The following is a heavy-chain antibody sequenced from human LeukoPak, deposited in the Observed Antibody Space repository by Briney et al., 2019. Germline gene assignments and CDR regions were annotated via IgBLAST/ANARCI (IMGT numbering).Heavy chain of an antibody. J-gene: IGHJ3*02. Sequence: GGSLRLSCAASGFTFNSYWMHWVRHAPGKGLVWVSRINSDGSSTSYADSVKGRFTISRDNAKNTLYLQMNSLRAEDTAVYYCARVVGATGRAFDIWGQGTMVTVSS. CDR1: GFTFNSYW. D-gene: IGHD1-26*01. V-gene: IGHV3-74*01. CDR2: INSDGSST. CDR3: ARVVGATGRAFDI.